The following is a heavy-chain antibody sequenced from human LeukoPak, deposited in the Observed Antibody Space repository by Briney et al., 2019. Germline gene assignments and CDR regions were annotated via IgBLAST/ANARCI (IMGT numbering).Heavy chain of an antibody. D-gene: IGHD3-3*01. CDR2: ISSSSSYI. CDR3: ARAPDLRFLEWLFPNFDY. CDR1: GFTFSSYA. V-gene: IGHV3-21*01. Sequence: PGGSLRLSCAASGFTFSSYAMNWVRQAPGKGLEWVSSISSSSSYIYYADSVKGRFTISRDNAKNSLYLQMNSLRAEDTAVYYCARAPDLRFLEWLFPNFDYWGQGTLVTVSS. J-gene: IGHJ4*02.